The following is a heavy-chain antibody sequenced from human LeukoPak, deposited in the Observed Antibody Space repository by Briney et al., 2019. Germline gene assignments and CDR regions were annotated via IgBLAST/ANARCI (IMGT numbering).Heavy chain of an antibody. D-gene: IGHD3-3*01. V-gene: IGHV3-66*02. CDR1: GFTFSSYA. J-gene: IGHJ4*02. CDR3: ARDGRYYDFWSGYQPFDY. CDR2: IYSGGST. Sequence: GGSLRLSCAASGFTFSSYAMSWVRQAPGKGLEWVSVIYSGGSTYYADSVKGRFTISRDNSKNTLYLQMNSLRAEDKAVYYCARDGRYYDFWSGYQPFDYWGQGTLVTVSS.